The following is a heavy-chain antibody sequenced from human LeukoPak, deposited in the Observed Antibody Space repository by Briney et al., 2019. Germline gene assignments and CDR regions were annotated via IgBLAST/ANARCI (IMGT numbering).Heavy chain of an antibody. CDR3: ARTDPRPAIDWYFDL. CDR2: IYSGGST. Sequence: GGSLRLSCAVSGFTVSSNYMSWVRQAPGKGLEWVSVIYSGGSTYYADSVKGRFTISRDNSKNTLYLQMNSLRAEDTAVYYCARTDPRPAIDWYFDLWGRGTLVTVSS. CDR1: GFTVSSNY. V-gene: IGHV3-53*01. J-gene: IGHJ2*01. D-gene: IGHD2-2*01.